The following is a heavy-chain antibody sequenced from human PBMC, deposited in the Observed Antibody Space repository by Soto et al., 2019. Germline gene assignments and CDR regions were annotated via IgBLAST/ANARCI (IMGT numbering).Heavy chain of an antibody. Sequence: SETLSLTCAVSGCSFSSGGVSWSWLRQPPGKGLEWIGYIYYSGSTNYNPSLKSRVTISVDTSKNQFSLKLSSVTAADTAVYYCARVPDGYNPYYFDYWGQGTLVTVSS. V-gene: IGHV4-61*08. J-gene: IGHJ4*02. CDR1: GCSFSSGGVS. CDR2: IYYSGST. D-gene: IGHD5-12*01. CDR3: ARVPDGYNPYYFDY.